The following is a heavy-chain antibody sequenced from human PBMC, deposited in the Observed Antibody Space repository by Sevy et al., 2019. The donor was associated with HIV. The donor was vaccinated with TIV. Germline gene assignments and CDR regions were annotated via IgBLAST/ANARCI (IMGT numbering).Heavy chain of an antibody. CDR1: GFTFSDSY. CDR3: AKTSFGSGLHYYDSSAFYYFDY. Sequence: GGSLRLSCAASGFTFSDSYMTYIRQAPGKGLDWVASISSTGTTIYYADSVKGRFTVSRDNAKNSLYLQLNSLRAEDTAVYYCAKTSFGSGLHYYDSSAFYYFDYWGQGTLVTVSS. D-gene: IGHD3-22*01. CDR2: ISSTGTTI. V-gene: IGHV3-11*01. J-gene: IGHJ4*02.